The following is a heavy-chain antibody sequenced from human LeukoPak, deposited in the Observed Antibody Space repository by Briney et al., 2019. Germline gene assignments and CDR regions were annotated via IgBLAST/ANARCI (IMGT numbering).Heavy chain of an antibody. D-gene: IGHD3-3*01. V-gene: IGHV3-72*01. J-gene: IGHJ4*02. Sequence: QSGRSLRPSCAVSGFTFSGYYIDWVRLAPGKWIGWLVRIRNKANKYSTEYAASGKGRFTISRDDSKNSLYLQMNSLKAEDTAMYYCARGVLWSGYFYFDYWGQGTLVTVSS. CDR1: GFTFSGYY. CDR2: IRNKANKYST. CDR3: ARGVLWSGYFYFDY.